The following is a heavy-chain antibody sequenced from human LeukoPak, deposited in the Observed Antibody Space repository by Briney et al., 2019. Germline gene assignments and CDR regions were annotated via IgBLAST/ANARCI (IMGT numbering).Heavy chain of an antibody. V-gene: IGHV4-34*01. Sequence: PSETLSLTCAVYGGSFSGYYWSWIRQPPGKGLEWIGEINHSGSTNYNPSLKSRVTISVDTSKNQFSLKLNSVTAADTAAYYCARGIYAFDIWGQGTMVTVSS. CDR2: INHSGST. J-gene: IGHJ3*02. CDR1: GGSFSGYY. CDR3: ARGIYAFDI.